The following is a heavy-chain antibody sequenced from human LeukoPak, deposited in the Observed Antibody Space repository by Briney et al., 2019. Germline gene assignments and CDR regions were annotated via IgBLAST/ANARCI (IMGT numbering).Heavy chain of an antibody. V-gene: IGHV1-18*01. CDR3: AREVRTYYDFWSGYYSDYGMDV. J-gene: IGHJ6*02. CDR1: GYTFTSYG. CDR2: ISAYNGNT. Sequence: GASVKVSCKASGYTFTSYGISWVRQAPGQGLEWMGWISAYNGNTNYAQKLQGRVTMTTDTSTSTAYMELRSLRSDDTAVYYCAREVRTYYDFWSGYYSDYGMDVWGQGTTVTVSS. D-gene: IGHD3-3*01.